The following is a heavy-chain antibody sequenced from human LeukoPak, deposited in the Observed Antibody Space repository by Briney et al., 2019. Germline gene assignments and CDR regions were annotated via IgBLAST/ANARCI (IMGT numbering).Heavy chain of an antibody. CDR3: TKDPVEATGVDY. V-gene: IGHV3-23*01. Sequence: GGSLRLSCAASGFTFSSYAMSWVRQAPGKGLEWVSAISGSGGSTYYADSVKGRFTISRDNSKNTLYLQMNSLRAEDTAVYYCTKDPVEATGVDYWGQGTLVTVST. D-gene: IGHD1-26*01. CDR1: GFTFSSYA. J-gene: IGHJ4*02. CDR2: ISGSGGST.